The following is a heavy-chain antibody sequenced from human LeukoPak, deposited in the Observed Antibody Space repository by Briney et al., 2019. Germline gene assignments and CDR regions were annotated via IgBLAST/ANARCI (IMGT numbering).Heavy chain of an antibody. D-gene: IGHD3-10*01. CDR1: GFTFSSYS. CDR3: ARAPYGSGRPFDY. V-gene: IGHV3-48*04. CDR2: ISSSGSTI. Sequence: GGSLRLSCAASGFTFSSYSMNWVRQAPGKGLEWVSYISSSGSTIYYADSVKGRFTISRDNAKNSLYLQMNSLRAEDTAVYYCARAPYGSGRPFDYWGQGTLVTVSS. J-gene: IGHJ4*02.